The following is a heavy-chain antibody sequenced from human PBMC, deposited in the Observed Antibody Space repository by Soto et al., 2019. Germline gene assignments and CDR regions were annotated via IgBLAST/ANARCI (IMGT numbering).Heavy chain of an antibody. CDR3: GRQPGHCGSTTCFGYYSVDV. V-gene: IGHV4-39*01. J-gene: IGHJ6*02. D-gene: IGHD2-2*01. CDR1: GGSISSSSYS. CDR2: IYYSGST. Sequence: QLQLQESGPRLVKPSETLSLTCSVSGGSISSSSYSWGWIRQPPGKGLEWIGTIYYSGSTHYNPYLEGRVAISADTPNTQLSLRLSSVTAADTAVYYCGRQPGHCGSTTCFGYYSVDVWGQGTTVTVS.